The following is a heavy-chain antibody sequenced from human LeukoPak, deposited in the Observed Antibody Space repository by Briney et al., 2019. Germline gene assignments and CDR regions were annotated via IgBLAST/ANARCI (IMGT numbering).Heavy chain of an antibody. CDR2: ISGSGGST. Sequence: GGSLRLSCAASGFTFNISAMSWVRQAPGKGLECVSPISGSGGSTYHADSVKGRFTISRDNSKNTLYLQMNSLRAEDTAVYYCARRAGAYSHPYDYWGQGTLVTVSS. V-gene: IGHV3-23*01. D-gene: IGHD4/OR15-4a*01. CDR1: GFTFNISA. CDR3: ARRAGAYSHPYDY. J-gene: IGHJ4*02.